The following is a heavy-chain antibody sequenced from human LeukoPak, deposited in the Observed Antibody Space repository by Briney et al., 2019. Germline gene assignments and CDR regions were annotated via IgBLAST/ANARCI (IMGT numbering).Heavy chain of an antibody. D-gene: IGHD6-13*01. CDR1: GFTFSSYA. J-gene: IGHJ4*02. Sequence: GGSLRLSCAASGFTFSSYAMSWVRQAPGKGLEWVSAISGSGDSTYYGDSVKGRFTISRDNSKNTLYLQMNSLRAEDTAVYYCAKTRPLDSSSWSHGDHWGQGTLVTVSS. CDR3: AKTRPLDSSSWSHGDH. V-gene: IGHV3-23*01. CDR2: ISGSGDST.